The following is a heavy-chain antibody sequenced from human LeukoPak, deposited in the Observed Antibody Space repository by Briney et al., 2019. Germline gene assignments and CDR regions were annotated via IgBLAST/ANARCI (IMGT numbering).Heavy chain of an antibody. CDR1: GGSFSGYY. J-gene: IGHJ4*02. V-gene: IGHV4-34*01. Sequence: SETLSLTCAVYGGSFSGYYWSWIRQPPGKGLEWIGEINHSGSTNYNPSLKSRVTISVDTSKNQFSLKLSSVTAADTAVYYCARAAVTTLVDYWGQGTLVTVSS. CDR2: INHSGST. D-gene: IGHD4-17*01. CDR3: ARAAVTTLVDY.